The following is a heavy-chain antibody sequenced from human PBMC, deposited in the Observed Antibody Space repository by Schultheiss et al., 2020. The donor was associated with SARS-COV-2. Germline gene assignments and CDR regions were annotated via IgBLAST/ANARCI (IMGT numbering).Heavy chain of an antibody. CDR1: GGSISSYY. CDR2: IYYSGST. Sequence: SQTLSLTCTVSGGSISSYYWSWIRQLPGKGLEWIGYIYYSGSTNYNPSLKSRVTISVDTSKNQFSLKLSSVTAADTAVYYCARGGWFDPWGQGTLVTVSS. J-gene: IGHJ5*02. V-gene: IGHV4-59*12. CDR3: ARGGWFDP.